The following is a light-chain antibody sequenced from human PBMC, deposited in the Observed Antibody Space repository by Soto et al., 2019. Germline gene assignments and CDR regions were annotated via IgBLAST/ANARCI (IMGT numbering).Light chain of an antibody. CDR1: NIGSKS. J-gene: IGLJ2*01. Sequence: SYELTQPPSVSVAPGNTARISCGGNNIGSKSVHWYQQKPGQAPVLVISYDSDRPSGIPERFSGSNSGNTATLTISRVEAGDEAAYSCQVWDSRSDHVVFGGGTKLTVL. V-gene: IGLV3-21*04. CDR3: QVWDSRSDHVV. CDR2: YDS.